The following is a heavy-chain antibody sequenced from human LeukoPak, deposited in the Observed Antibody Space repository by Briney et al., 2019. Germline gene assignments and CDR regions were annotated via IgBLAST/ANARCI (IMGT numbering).Heavy chain of an antibody. CDR2: INPSGGST. CDR1: GYTFTSYY. CDR3: ARWEYGDYSSDAFDI. Sequence: GASVKVSYKASGYTFTSYYMHWVRQAPGQGLEWMGIINPSGGSTSYAQKFQGRVTMTRDTSTSTVYMELSSLRSEDTAVYYCARWEYGDYSSDAFDIWGQGTMVTVSS. V-gene: IGHV1-46*01. D-gene: IGHD4-17*01. J-gene: IGHJ3*02.